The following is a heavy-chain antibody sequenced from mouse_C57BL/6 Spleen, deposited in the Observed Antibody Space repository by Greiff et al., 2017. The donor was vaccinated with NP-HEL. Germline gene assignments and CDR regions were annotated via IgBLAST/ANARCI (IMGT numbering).Heavy chain of an antibody. CDR2: IHPSDSDT. CDR3: AISYGNYVGYAMDY. Sequence: QVQLQQPGAELVKPGASVKVSCKASGYTFTSYWMHWVKQRPGQGLEWIGRIHPSDSDTNYNQKFKGKATLTVDKSSSTAYMQLSSLTSEDSAVYYCAISYGNYVGYAMDYWGQGTSVTVSS. J-gene: IGHJ4*01. CDR1: GYTFTSYW. D-gene: IGHD2-1*01. V-gene: IGHV1-74*01.